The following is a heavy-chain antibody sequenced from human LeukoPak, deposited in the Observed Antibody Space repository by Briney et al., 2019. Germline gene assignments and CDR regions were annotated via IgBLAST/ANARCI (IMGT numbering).Heavy chain of an antibody. V-gene: IGHV1-2*02. CDR2: INPNSGGT. J-gene: IGHJ5*02. Sequence: GASVKVSCKASGYTFTGYYMHWVRQAPGQGLEWMGWINPNSGGTNYAQKFQGRVTMTGDTSISTAYMELSSLRSDDTAVYYCARDDYSNHGSPTNWFDPWGQGTLVTVSS. CDR3: ARDDYSNHGSPTNWFDP. D-gene: IGHD4-11*01. CDR1: GYTFTGYY.